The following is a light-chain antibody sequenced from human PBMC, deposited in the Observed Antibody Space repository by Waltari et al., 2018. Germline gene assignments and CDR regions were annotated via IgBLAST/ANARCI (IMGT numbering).Light chain of an antibody. Sequence: EIVLTQSPATLSLSPGERATLSCGASQSVSNNYLAWYQQKPGLAPRLLIYDASSSAPGIPHRFSGSGSGTDFTLSISRLEPEDFAVYYCQQYVTSPFTFGPGTKVDIK. J-gene: IGKJ3*01. CDR2: DAS. V-gene: IGKV3D-20*01. CDR1: QSVSNNY. CDR3: QQYVTSPFT.